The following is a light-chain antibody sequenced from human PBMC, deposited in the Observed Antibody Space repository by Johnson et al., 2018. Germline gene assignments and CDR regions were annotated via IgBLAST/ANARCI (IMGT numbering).Light chain of an antibody. V-gene: IGLV1-51*02. J-gene: IGLJ1*01. CDR1: SSNIGNNY. CDR2: ENN. CDR3: GTWDSSLSAGNV. Sequence: QSVLTQPPSVSAAPGQKVTISCSGSSSNIGNNYVSWYQQLPGTAPKLLIYENNKRPSGIPDRFSGSKSGTSATLGITGLQTGDEADYYCGTWDSSLSAGNVFVTGTKFPVL.